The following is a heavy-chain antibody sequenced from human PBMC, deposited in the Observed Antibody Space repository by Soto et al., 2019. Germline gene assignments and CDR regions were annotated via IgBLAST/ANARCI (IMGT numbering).Heavy chain of an antibody. J-gene: IGHJ6*02. V-gene: IGHV3-11*06. CDR1: GFTFSDYY. Sequence: PGGSLRLSCAASGFTFSDYYMSWIRQAPGKGLEWVSYISSSSYTNYADSVKGRFTISRDNAKNSLYLQMNSLRAEDTAVYYCAREDIVVVPAAISYGMDVWGQGTTVTVSS. CDR2: ISSSSYT. D-gene: IGHD2-2*01. CDR3: AREDIVVVPAAISYGMDV.